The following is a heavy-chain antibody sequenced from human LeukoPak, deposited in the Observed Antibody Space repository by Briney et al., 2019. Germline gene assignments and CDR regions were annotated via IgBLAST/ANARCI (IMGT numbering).Heavy chain of an antibody. V-gene: IGHV3-53*01. CDR1: GFTASRNY. D-gene: IGHD4-23*01. Sequence: PGASLSLSCAASGFTASRNYMSWGRQAPGKGLELVSVIYNGDNTNYADSLKGRFTISRDNPKNTLYLQMNSLRAEDTAVYYCASPGVVTDTSSDYWGQGTLASLSS. J-gene: IGHJ4*02. CDR3: ASPGVVTDTSSDY. CDR2: IYNGDNT.